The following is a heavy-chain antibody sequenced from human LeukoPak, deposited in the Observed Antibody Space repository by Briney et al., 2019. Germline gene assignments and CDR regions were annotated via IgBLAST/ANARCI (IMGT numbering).Heavy chain of an antibody. CDR1: GFAFSTYW. V-gene: IGHV3-74*01. CDR2: INPEGAST. CDR3: ARGTAITAGIDF. Sequence: PGGSLRLSCTASGFAFSTYWMFWVRQAPGKGLVWVSQINPEGASTTYGDPAKGRFTASRDNAKNALHLQMSSLRVDGTAVYCCARGTAITAGIDFWGQGTLVTVCS. D-gene: IGHD6-19*01. J-gene: IGHJ4*02.